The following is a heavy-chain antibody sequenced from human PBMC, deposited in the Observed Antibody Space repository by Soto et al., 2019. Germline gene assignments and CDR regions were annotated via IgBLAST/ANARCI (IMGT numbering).Heavy chain of an antibody. CDR2: IYYSGST. CDR1: GGSISSGGYY. D-gene: IGHD3-10*01. CDR3: VRGGVWFGDLHYGMDV. Sequence: SETLSLTCTVSGGSISSGGYYWSWIRQHPGKGLEWIGYIYYSGSTYYNPSLKSRVTISVDTSKNQFSLKLSSVTAADTAVYYCVRGGVWFGDLHYGMDVWGQGTTVPVSS. J-gene: IGHJ6*02. V-gene: IGHV4-31*03.